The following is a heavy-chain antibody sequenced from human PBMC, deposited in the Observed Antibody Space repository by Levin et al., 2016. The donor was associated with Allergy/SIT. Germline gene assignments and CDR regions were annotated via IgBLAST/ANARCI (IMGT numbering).Heavy chain of an antibody. D-gene: IGHD6-19*01. J-gene: IGHJ4*02. V-gene: IGHV3-7*03. CDR3: ARVGIGWCFGDY. CDR2: IKQDGSEK. Sequence: GESLKISCAASGFTFSSYWMTWVRQAPGKGLEWVANIKQDGSEKYYVDSVKGRFTISRDNAENSLSLQMNSLRAEDTAVYFCARVGIGWCFGDYWGQGTLVTVSS. CDR1: GFTFSSYW.